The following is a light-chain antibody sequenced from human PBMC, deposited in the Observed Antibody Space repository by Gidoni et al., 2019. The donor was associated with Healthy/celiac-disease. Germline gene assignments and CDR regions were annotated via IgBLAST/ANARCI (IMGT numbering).Light chain of an antibody. J-gene: IGKJ3*01. V-gene: IGKV1-5*03. CDR1: QSISTS. Sequence: DIQMTQSPSTLSASVGDRVTITCRASQSISTSLSWYQQKPGKAPKLLIYKASSLESGVPSRFSGSGSGTEFTLTIGSLQPDDFGTYYCQQYLSYSNFGITFGPGTKVDIK. CDR2: KAS. CDR3: QQYLSYSNFGIT.